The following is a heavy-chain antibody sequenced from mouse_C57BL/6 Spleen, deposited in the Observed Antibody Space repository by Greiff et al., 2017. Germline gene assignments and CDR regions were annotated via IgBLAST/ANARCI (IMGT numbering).Heavy chain of an antibody. Sequence: VKLVESGPGLVAPSQSLSITCTVSGFSLTSYAISWVRQPPGKGLEWLGVIWTGGGTNYNSALKSRLSISKDNSKSQVYLKMNSLQTDDTARYYCARVYDYDKEFAYWGQGTLVTVSA. CDR1: GFSLTSYA. D-gene: IGHD2-4*01. CDR3: ARVYDYDKEFAY. V-gene: IGHV2-9-1*01. J-gene: IGHJ3*01. CDR2: IWTGGGT.